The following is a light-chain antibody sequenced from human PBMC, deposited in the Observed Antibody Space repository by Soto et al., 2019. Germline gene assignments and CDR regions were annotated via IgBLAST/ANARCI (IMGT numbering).Light chain of an antibody. CDR3: QQYYKWPPYT. CDR1: QSVSSN. V-gene: IGKV3-15*01. J-gene: IGKJ2*01. CDR2: GVS. Sequence: EIVMTQSPATLSVSPGERATLSCRASQSVSSNLAWSQQKPGQAPRLLISGVSTRATGIPARFSGSGSGTEFTLTISSLQSEEFAVYFCQQYYKWPPYTFGQGTKVEI.